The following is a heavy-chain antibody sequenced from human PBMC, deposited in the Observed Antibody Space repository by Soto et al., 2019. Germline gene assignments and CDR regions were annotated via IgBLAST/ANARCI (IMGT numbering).Heavy chain of an antibody. CDR3: ARVGDDSSGYYYHAYYYGMDV. D-gene: IGHD3-22*01. CDR1: GYTFTSYG. CDR2: ISAYNGNT. V-gene: IGHV1-18*04. J-gene: IGHJ6*02. Sequence: WASVKVSCKASGYTFTSYGISWVRQAPGQGLEWMGWISAYNGNTNYAQKLQGRVTMTTDTSTSTAYMELRSLRSDDTAVYYCARVGDDSSGYYYHAYYYGMDVWGQGTTVTVSS.